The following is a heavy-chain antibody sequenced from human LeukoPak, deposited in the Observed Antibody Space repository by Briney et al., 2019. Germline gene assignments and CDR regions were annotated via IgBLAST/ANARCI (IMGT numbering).Heavy chain of an antibody. Sequence: EGSLRLSCAASGFTVSNNYMSWVRQAPGKGLEWVSVIYSSGGTYYADSAKGRFTISRDNSKNTLYLQMNSLSAEDTAVYYCARDSSGPLYWGQGTLVTVSS. V-gene: IGHV3-66*01. J-gene: IGHJ4*02. CDR3: ARDSSGPLY. CDR1: GFTVSNNY. CDR2: IYSSGGT. D-gene: IGHD6-19*01.